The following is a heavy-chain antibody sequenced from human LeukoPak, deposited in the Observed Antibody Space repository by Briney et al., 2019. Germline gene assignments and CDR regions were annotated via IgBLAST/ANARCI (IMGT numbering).Heavy chain of an antibody. V-gene: IGHV3-9*01. Sequence: GGSLRLSCAASGFTFDDYAMHWVRQAPGKGLEWVSGISWNSGSIGYADSVKGRFTISRDNAKNSLYLQMNSLRAEDTALYYCAEGLGWLQPFDYWGQGTLVTVSS. CDR3: AEGLGWLQPFDY. CDR1: GFTFDDYA. D-gene: IGHD5-24*01. J-gene: IGHJ4*02. CDR2: ISWNSGSI.